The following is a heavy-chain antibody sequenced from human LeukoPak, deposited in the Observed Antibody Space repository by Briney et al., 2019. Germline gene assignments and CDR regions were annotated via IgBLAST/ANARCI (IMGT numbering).Heavy chain of an antibody. V-gene: IGHV4-39*01. CDR1: GGSVSSSRYY. J-gene: IGHJ3*02. CDR3: ARSYDILTGYKPGAFDI. CDR2: IYYTGST. Sequence: SETLSLTCPVSGGSVSSSRYYWGWIRQPPGKGLEWIGSIYYTGSTYYKPSLKSRVTISVDASKNQISLKLSSVTAADTAVYYCARSYDILTGYKPGAFDIWGQGTMVTVSS. D-gene: IGHD3-9*01.